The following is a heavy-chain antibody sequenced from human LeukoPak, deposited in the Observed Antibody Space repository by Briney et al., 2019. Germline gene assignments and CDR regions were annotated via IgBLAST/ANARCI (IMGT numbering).Heavy chain of an antibody. Sequence: GGSLGLSCSASGFTFSGYAMHWVRQAPGKGLEYVSAINSNGGSTYYADSVKGRFTISRDNSKNTLYLQMSSLRAEDTAVYYCVKRSGSYYDYWGQGTLVTVSS. CDR1: GFTFSGYA. CDR2: INSNGGST. CDR3: VKRSGSYYDY. D-gene: IGHD3-10*01. V-gene: IGHV3-64D*09. J-gene: IGHJ4*02.